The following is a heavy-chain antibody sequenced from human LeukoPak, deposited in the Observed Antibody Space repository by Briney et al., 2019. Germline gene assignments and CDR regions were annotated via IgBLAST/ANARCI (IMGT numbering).Heavy chain of an antibody. J-gene: IGHJ4*02. V-gene: IGHV3-21*01. Sequence: PGGSLRLSCAASGFTVSSNYMSWVRQAPGKGLEWVSSIFSDPNYLYYADSVKGRFTISRDNAKNSLFLQMNSLRAEDTAVYYCARALEYSYGYGDDYWGQGILVTVSS. D-gene: IGHD5-18*01. CDR2: IFSDPNYL. CDR1: GFTVSSNY. CDR3: ARALEYSYGYGDDY.